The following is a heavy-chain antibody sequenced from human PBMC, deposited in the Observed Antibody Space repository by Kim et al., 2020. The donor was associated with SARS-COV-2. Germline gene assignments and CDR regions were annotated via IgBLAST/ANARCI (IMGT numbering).Heavy chain of an antibody. J-gene: IGHJ3*02. CDR3: ARDSRYCSSANCYGDAFDI. Sequence: KGRLTISRDNAKNSLYLQMNSLRVEDTAVYYCARDSRYCSSANCYGDAFDIWGQGTMVTVSS. V-gene: IGHV3-11*06. D-gene: IGHD2-2*01.